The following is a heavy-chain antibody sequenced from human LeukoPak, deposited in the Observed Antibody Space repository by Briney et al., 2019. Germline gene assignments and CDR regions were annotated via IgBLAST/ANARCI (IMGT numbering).Heavy chain of an antibody. CDR2: VSAYNGNT. J-gene: IGHJ4*02. D-gene: IGHD3-9*01. CDR3: ARGFDILTGSRAFEY. CDR1: GHTFTSYG. V-gene: IGHV1-18*01. Sequence: ASVKVSCKPSGHTFTSYGIIWVRQAPGQGLEWMGWVSAYNGNTNYAQKVQGRVTMTTDTSTSTVYMELRSLRSDDTAVYYCARGFDILTGSRAFEYWGQGTLVTVSS.